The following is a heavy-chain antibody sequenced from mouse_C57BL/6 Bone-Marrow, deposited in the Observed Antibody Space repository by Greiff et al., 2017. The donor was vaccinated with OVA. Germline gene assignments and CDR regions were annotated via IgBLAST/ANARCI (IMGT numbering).Heavy chain of an antibody. CDR1: GFSLTSYG. V-gene: IGHV2-5*01. J-gene: IGHJ4*01. D-gene: IGHD1-2*01. Sequence: QVQLQQSGPGLVQPSQSLSITCTVSGFSLTSYGVHWVRQSPGKGLEWLGVIRRGGSTDYNAAFMSRLIITKDNSKSHVVIKMNNLQADDTAIYDCAKWATTAYYYAMDYWGQGTSVTVSS. CDR3: AKWATTAYYYAMDY. CDR2: IRRGGST.